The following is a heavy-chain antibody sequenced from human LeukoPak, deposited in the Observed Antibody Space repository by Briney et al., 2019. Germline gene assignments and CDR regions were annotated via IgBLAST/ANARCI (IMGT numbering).Heavy chain of an antibody. CDR3: ARTVAGDNDAFDI. D-gene: IGHD6-19*01. CDR2: INPNSGGI. Sequence: ASVKASCKASGYTFTGYYMHWVRQAPGQGLEWMGRINPNSGGINYAQKFQGRVTMTRDTSISTAYMELSRLRSDDTAVYYCARTVAGDNDAFDIWGQGTMVTVSS. V-gene: IGHV1-2*06. CDR1: GYTFTGYY. J-gene: IGHJ3*02.